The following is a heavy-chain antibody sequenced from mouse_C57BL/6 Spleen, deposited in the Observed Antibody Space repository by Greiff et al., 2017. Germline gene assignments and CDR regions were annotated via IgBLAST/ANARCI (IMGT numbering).Heavy chain of an antibody. CDR3: AREITTVYYAMDY. CDR2: IDPNSGGT. J-gene: IGHJ4*01. Sequence: QVQLQQPGAELVKPGASVKLSCKASGYTFTSYWMHWVKQRPGRGLGWIGRIDPNSGGTKYNEKFKSKATLTVDKPSITAYMQLSSLTSEDSAVYYCAREITTVYYAMDYWGQGTSVTVSS. CDR1: GYTFTSYW. V-gene: IGHV1-72*01. D-gene: IGHD2-4*01.